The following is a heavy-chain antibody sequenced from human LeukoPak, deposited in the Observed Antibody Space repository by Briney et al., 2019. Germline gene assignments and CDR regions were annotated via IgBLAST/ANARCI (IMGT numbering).Heavy chain of an antibody. CDR1: GFTFGSYA. J-gene: IGHJ6*02. CDR2: ISGSGGST. Sequence: PGGSLRLSCAASGFTFGSYAMSWVRQAPGKGLEWVSAISGSGGSTYYADSVKGRFTISRDNSKNTLYLQMNSLRAEDTAVYYCAKGLDIVVPYYAMDVWGQGTTVTVSS. V-gene: IGHV3-23*01. CDR3: AKGLDIVVPYYAMDV. D-gene: IGHD2-2*01.